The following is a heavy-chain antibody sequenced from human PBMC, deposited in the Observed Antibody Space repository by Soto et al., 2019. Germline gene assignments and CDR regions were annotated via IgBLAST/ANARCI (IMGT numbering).Heavy chain of an antibody. CDR2: INPVTGAT. D-gene: IGHD6-13*01. J-gene: IGHJ4*02. Sequence: ASVKVSCKASGYTFTAYYMHWVRQAPGQGLEWMGWINPVTGATDYPQRFQGRVTMTTDTSISTAYMDLTRLRPDDTALYYCVLSGAAGTGLFDYWGQGTLVTVSS. CDR3: VLSGAAGTGLFDY. CDR1: GYTFTAYY. V-gene: IGHV1-2*02.